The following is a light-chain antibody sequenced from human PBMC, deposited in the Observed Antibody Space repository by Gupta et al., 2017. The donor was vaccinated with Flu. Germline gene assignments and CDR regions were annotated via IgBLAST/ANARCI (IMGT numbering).Light chain of an antibody. J-gene: IGLJ2*01. CDR1: SSDVGAYNY. Sequence: QSALTQPASVSGSPGQSITLTCTGTSSDVGAYNYVSWYQQHPGEAPKLMIYEVSYRPSGISNRFSGSKSGTTASLTISGLQAGAEAYYYCSSYTGSGTVFGGGTKVAVL. V-gene: IGLV2-14*01. CDR3: SSYTGSGTV. CDR2: EVS.